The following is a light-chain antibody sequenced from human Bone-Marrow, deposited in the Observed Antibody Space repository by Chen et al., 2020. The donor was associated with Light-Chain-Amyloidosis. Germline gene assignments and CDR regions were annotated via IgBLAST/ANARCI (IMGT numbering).Light chain of an antibody. J-gene: IGKJ4*01. CDR1: KNIDVW. Sequence: DVQMIQSPSTLSASVGDSVTVTCRASKNIDVWVAWYQQRPREAPKVLIYKASTLQSGAPSRFSGSGSGTDFTLTIRALQPDDFATYYCQQYRQFPFTFGAGTRVE. V-gene: IGKV1-5*03. CDR3: QQYRQFPFT. CDR2: KAS.